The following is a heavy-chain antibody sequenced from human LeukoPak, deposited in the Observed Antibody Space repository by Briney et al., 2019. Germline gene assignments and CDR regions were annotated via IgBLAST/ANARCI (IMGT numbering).Heavy chain of an antibody. Sequence: ASVKVSCKASGYSFTSSGISWVRQAPGQRLEWMGWISAYNDNTKYAQKFVGRVTMTTDTSTSKAYLQLGSQLSDDTTVCYFVRAGGDYSHYCDSYGMDGMDVWGQGTTVTVSS. CDR1: GYSFTSSG. CDR3: VRAGGDYSHYCDSYGMDGMDV. V-gene: IGHV1-18*01. D-gene: IGHD4-17*01. CDR2: ISAYNDNT. J-gene: IGHJ6*02.